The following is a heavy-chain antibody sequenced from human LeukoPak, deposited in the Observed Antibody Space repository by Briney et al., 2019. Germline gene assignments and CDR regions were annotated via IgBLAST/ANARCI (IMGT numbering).Heavy chain of an antibody. CDR2: MNPNSGNT. J-gene: IGHJ1*01. V-gene: IGHV1-8*01. CDR3: ASAVAGFSYAEYFQH. D-gene: IGHD6-19*01. Sequence: GASVKVSCKASGYTFTSYDINWVRQATGQGLEWMGWMNPNSGNTGYAQKFQGRVTMTRNTSISTAYMELSSLRSEDTAVYYCASAVAGFSYAEYFQHWGQGTLVTVSS. CDR1: GYTFTSYD.